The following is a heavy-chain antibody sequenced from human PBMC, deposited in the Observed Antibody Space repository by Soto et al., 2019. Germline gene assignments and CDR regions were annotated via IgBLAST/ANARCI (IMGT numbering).Heavy chain of an antibody. D-gene: IGHD3-3*01. CDR2: IYYSGST. V-gene: IGHV4-61*01. CDR3: ARGNDFWSGYYGY. J-gene: IGHJ4*02. CDR1: GGSVSSGSYY. Sequence: SAPLAITCTVSGGSVSSGSYYWSWILQPPGKGLEWIGYIYYSGSTNYNPSLKSRVTISVDTSKNQFSLKLSSVTAADTAVYYCARGNDFWSGYYGYWGQGTLVTVSS.